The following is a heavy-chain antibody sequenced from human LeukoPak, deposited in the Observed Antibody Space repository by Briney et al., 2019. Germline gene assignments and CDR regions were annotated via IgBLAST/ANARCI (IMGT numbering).Heavy chain of an antibody. V-gene: IGHV4-4*07. Sequence: SETLSLTCTVSGGSISGYYWNWIRQPAGEGLEWIGRIYSSASTDYNSSPRSCVTMSVDTSKSQFSLKLTSVTAADTAVYYCAREHRDYEGSGYYVDFWGPGALVTVSS. D-gene: IGHD3-22*01. J-gene: IGHJ4*02. CDR3: AREHRDYEGSGYYVDF. CDR1: GGSISGYY. CDR2: IYSSAST.